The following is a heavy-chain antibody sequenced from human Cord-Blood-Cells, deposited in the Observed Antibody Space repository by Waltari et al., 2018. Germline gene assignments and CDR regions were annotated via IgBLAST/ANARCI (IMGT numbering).Heavy chain of an antibody. J-gene: IGHJ4*02. CDR2: IYHSGST. CDR3: ARAIYYDSSGYYYYFDY. D-gene: IGHD3-22*01. Sequence: GEIYHSGSTNYNPSLKSRVTISVDKSKNQFSLKLSSVTAADTAVYYCARAIYYDSSGYYYYFDYWGQGTLVTVSS. V-gene: IGHV4-4*02.